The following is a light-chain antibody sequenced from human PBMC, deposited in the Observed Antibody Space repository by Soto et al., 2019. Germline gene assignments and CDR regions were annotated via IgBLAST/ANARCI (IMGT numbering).Light chain of an antibody. CDR1: QSVSSSY. CDR2: GAS. Sequence: DIVMTQSPGTLSVSPGERATLSCRASQSVSSSYLAWYQQKPGQAPRLLIYGASSRATGIPDRFSGSGSGTDFTLTISRLEPEDFAVYYCQQYNKWPRTFGQGTKVDIK. J-gene: IGKJ1*01. V-gene: IGKV3-20*01. CDR3: QQYNKWPRT.